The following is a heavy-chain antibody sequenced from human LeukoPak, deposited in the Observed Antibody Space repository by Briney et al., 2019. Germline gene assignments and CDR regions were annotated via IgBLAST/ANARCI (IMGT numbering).Heavy chain of an antibody. D-gene: IGHD6-13*01. CDR1: GGTFSSYA. CDR3: ARSAAAGKIFDY. V-gene: IGHV1-69*04. CDR2: IIPILGIA. J-gene: IGHJ4*02. Sequence: ASVKVSCKASGGTFSSYAISWVRQAPGQGLEWMGRIIPILGIANYAQKFQGRVTITADKSTSTAYMELSSLRSEDTAVYYCARSAAAGKIFDYWGQGTLVTVSS.